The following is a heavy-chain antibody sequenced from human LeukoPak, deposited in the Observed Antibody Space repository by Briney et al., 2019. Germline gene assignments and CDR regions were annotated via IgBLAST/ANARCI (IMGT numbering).Heavy chain of an antibody. CDR1: GGSISSRGYY. CDR3: ARDLIAAAGFHFFSP. V-gene: IGHV4-39*07. CDR2: MHYSGST. Sequence: SETLSLTCTVSGGSISSRGYYWGWIRQSPGKGLEWIGSMHYSGSTYYNPSLKSRVTISLDTSKNQFSLKLNSVTAADSAVYYCARDLIAAAGFHFFSPWGKGTTVTVSS. D-gene: IGHD6-13*01. J-gene: IGHJ6*04.